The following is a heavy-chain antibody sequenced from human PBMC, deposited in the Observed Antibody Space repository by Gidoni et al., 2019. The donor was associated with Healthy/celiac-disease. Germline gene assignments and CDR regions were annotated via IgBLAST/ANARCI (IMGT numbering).Heavy chain of an antibody. CDR1: GVTFSSYS. J-gene: IGHJ4*02. CDR2: ISSSSSYI. CDR3: AREGGIAVAGSLL. Sequence: EVQLVESGGGLVKPGGSLRLSCAASGVTFSSYSMNWVRQAPGKGLDWVSSISSSSSYIYYADSVKGRFTISRDNAKNSLYLQMNSLRAEDTAVYYCAREGGIAVAGSLLWGQGTLVTVSS. D-gene: IGHD6-19*01. V-gene: IGHV3-21*01.